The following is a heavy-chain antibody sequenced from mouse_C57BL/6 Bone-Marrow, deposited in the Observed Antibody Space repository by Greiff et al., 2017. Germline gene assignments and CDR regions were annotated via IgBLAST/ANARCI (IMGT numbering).Heavy chain of an antibody. CDR3: ATPIYYGNYGTLNDV. D-gene: IGHD2-1*01. CDR2: INPGSGGT. J-gene: IGHJ1*03. V-gene: IGHV1-54*01. CDR1: GYAFTNYL. Sequence: VQLQQSGAELVRPGTSVKVSCKASGYAFTNYLIEWVKQRPGPGLEWIGVINPGSGGTNYNEKFKGKATLTADKSSSTAYMQLSSLTSEDSAVYFCATPIYYGNYGTLNDVWGTGTTVTVSS.